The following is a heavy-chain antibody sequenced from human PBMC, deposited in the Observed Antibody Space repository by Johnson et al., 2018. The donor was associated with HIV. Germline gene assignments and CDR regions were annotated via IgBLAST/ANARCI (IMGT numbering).Heavy chain of an antibody. CDR3: AKDQWSSSWTNDAFAM. D-gene: IGHD6-13*01. CDR2: IYSGGTT. V-gene: IGHV3-66*03. Sequence: VQLVESGGGLIQPGGSLRLSCAASGFTVSSNYMSWVRQAPGKGLEWVSVIYSGGTTWYADSVKGRFTISRDNSRDTVHLQMNSLRSEDTAVYYCAKDQWSSSWTNDAFAMWGQGTMVTVSS. J-gene: IGHJ3*02. CDR1: GFTVSSNY.